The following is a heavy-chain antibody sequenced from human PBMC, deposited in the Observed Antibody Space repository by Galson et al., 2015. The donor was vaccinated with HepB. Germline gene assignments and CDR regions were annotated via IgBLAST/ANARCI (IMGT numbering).Heavy chain of an antibody. Sequence: TLSLTCTVSGGSISSGGYYWSWIRQHPGKGLEWIGYIYYSGSTYYNPSLKSRVTISVDTSKNQFSLKLSSVTAADTAVYYCARDVRSIAARTYYFDYWGQGTLVTVSS. J-gene: IGHJ4*02. D-gene: IGHD6-6*01. CDR1: GGSISSGGYY. V-gene: IGHV4-31*03. CDR2: IYYSGST. CDR3: ARDVRSIAARTYYFDY.